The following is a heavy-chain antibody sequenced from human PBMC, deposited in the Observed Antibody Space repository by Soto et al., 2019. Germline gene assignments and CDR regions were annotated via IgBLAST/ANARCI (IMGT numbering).Heavy chain of an antibody. D-gene: IGHD3-10*01. Sequence: EVQLVESGGGLVQPGGSLKLSCAASGFTFSGSAMHWVRQASGKGLEWVGRIRSKANSYATAYAASVKGRFTISRDDSKNTAYLQMNSLKPEDTAVYYCTSPRGPGADGMDVWGQGTTVTVSS. J-gene: IGHJ6*02. CDR3: TSPRGPGADGMDV. CDR1: GFTFSGSA. V-gene: IGHV3-73*02. CDR2: IRSKANSYAT.